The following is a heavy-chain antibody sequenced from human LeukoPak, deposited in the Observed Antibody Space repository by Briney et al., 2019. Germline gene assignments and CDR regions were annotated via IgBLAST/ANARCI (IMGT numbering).Heavy chain of an antibody. CDR2: INFDGSST. CDR3: ARLPIPSITMKRGWFDP. J-gene: IGHJ5*02. CDR1: GFTFSNYG. Sequence: GGSLRLSCAASGFTFSNYGMHWVRQAPGKGLVWVSRINFDGSSTDYADSVKGRFTISRDNAKNTLYLQMNSLRGEDTAVYYCARLPIPSITMKRGWFDPWGQGTLVTVSP. D-gene: IGHD3-22*01. V-gene: IGHV3-74*01.